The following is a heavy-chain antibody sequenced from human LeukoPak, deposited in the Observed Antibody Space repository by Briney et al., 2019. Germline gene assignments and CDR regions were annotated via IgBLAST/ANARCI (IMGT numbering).Heavy chain of an antibody. CDR1: GFTFDDYA. Sequence: HAGGSLRLSCAASGFTFDDYAMHWVRQAPGKGLEWVSGISWNSGSIGYADSVKGRFTISRDNAKNSLYLQLNSLRAEDTALYYCAKDIGGRLVPGPYYYGMDVWGQGTTVTVSS. CDR3: AKDIGGRLVPGPYYYGMDV. J-gene: IGHJ6*02. V-gene: IGHV3-9*01. D-gene: IGHD1-26*01. CDR2: ISWNSGSI.